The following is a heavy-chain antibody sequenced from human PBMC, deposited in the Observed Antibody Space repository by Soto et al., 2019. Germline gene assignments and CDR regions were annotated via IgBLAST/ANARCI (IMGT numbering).Heavy chain of an antibody. V-gene: IGHV5-51*01. CDR3: ARSMITFGGVIDY. Sequence: PGESLKISCKGSGYSFTSYWIGWVRQMPGKGLEWMGIIYPGDSDTRYSPSFQGQVTISADKSISTAYLQWSSLEASDTAMYYCARSMITFGGVIDYWGQGTLVTVSS. CDR2: IYPGDSDT. D-gene: IGHD3-16*01. CDR1: GYSFTSYW. J-gene: IGHJ4*02.